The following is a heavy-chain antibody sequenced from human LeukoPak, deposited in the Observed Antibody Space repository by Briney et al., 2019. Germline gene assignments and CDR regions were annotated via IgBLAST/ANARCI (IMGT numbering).Heavy chain of an antibody. CDR1: GFTFSSYG. CDR3: ARDNALASGKYWFDP. V-gene: IGHV3-23*01. Sequence: GGSLRLSCAASGFTFSSYGMSWVRQAPGKGLEWVSAISGSGGSTYYADSVKGRFTISRDNSKNTLYLQMNSLRAEDTAVYYCARDNALASGKYWFDPWGQGTLVTVSS. J-gene: IGHJ5*02. CDR2: ISGSGGST. D-gene: IGHD3-10*01.